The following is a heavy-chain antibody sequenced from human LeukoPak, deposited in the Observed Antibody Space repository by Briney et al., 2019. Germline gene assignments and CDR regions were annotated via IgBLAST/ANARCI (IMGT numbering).Heavy chain of an antibody. V-gene: IGHV3-23*01. Sequence: PGGSLRLSCAASGFTFSNFAMSWVRQAPGKGLECVSLISANGGATYYADSVKGRFTISRDNSKSTLYLQMHSLRADDTAVYYCAKASGSPYYFDYWGQGTLVTVSS. CDR1: GFTFSNFA. CDR2: ISANGGAT. D-gene: IGHD3-10*01. CDR3: AKASGSPYYFDY. J-gene: IGHJ4*02.